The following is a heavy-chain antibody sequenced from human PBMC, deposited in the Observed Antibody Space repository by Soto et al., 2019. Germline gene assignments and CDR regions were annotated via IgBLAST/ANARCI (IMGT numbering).Heavy chain of an antibody. Sequence: SVKVSCKASGGTFSSYAISWVRQAPGQGLEWMGGIIPIFGTANYAQKFQGRVTITADESTSTAYMELSSLRSEDTAVYYCGRAGRRVAVAAVNYYYYGMDVWGQGTTVTVSS. CDR2: IIPIFGTA. CDR1: GGTFSSYA. J-gene: IGHJ6*02. CDR3: GRAGRRVAVAAVNYYYYGMDV. V-gene: IGHV1-69*13. D-gene: IGHD6-19*01.